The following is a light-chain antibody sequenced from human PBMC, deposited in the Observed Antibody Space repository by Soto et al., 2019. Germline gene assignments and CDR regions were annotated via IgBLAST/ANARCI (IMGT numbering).Light chain of an antibody. Sequence: QSVLTQSPSVSGAPGQSVSIPCTGTSPNIGAGFDVHWYQQVPATAPKLLIYGNNNRPSGVPDRFSGSKSGTSASLAISGLQAEDEADYYCSSYTGSSTYVVFGGGTKLTVL. CDR1: SPNIGAGFD. CDR2: GNN. CDR3: SSYTGSSTYVV. J-gene: IGLJ2*01. V-gene: IGLV1-40*01.